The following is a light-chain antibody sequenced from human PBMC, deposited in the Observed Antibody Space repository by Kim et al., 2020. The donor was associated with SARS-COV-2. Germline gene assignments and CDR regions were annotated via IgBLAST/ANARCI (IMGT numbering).Light chain of an antibody. CDR3: SSYTSISTWV. CDR1: SSDVGGYNY. J-gene: IGLJ3*02. Sequence: QSALTKPASVSGSPGQSITISCTGTSSDVGGYNYVSWYQQHPGKAPKLMIYDVSNRPSGVSNRFSGSKSGNTASLTISGLQAEDEADYYCSSYTSISTWVFGGGTQLTVL. V-gene: IGLV2-14*03. CDR2: DVS.